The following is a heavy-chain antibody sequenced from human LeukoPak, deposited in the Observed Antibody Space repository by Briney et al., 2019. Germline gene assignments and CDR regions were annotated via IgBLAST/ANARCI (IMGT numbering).Heavy chain of an antibody. Sequence: PSETLSLTCTVSGYSISSGYYWSWIRQPPGKGLEWIGEINHSGSTNYNPSLKSRVTISVDTSKNQFSLKLSSVTAADTAVYYCARGVRYCSSTSCYNNWFDPWGQGTLVTVSS. D-gene: IGHD2-2*01. J-gene: IGHJ5*02. CDR3: ARGVRYCSSTSCYNNWFDP. CDR1: GYSISSGYY. CDR2: INHSGST. V-gene: IGHV4-38-2*02.